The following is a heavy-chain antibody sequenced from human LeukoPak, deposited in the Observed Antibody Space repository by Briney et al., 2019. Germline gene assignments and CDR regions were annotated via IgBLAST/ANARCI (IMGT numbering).Heavy chain of an antibody. CDR2: IIPIFGTA. J-gene: IGHJ4*02. CDR1: GGTFSSYA. Sequence: SVKVSCKASGGTFSSYAISWVRQAPGQGLEWMGGIIPIFGTANYAQKFQGRVTITADESTSTAYMELSSLRSEDTAVYYCATERSSGYYSNYFDYWGQGTLVTVSS. CDR3: ATERSSGYYSNYFDY. D-gene: IGHD3-22*01. V-gene: IGHV1-69*13.